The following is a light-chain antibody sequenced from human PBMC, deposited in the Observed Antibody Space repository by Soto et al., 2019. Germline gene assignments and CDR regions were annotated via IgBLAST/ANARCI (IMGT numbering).Light chain of an antibody. Sequence: AIRMTQSPSSFSASTGDRVTITCRASQGISSYLAWYQQKPGKAPKLLIYAASTLQSRVPSRFRGSGSGTEFTLTISCLQSEDFATYYCQQYYSYPFTFGPGTKVDIK. V-gene: IGKV1-8*01. J-gene: IGKJ3*01. CDR3: QQYYSYPFT. CDR1: QGISSY. CDR2: AAS.